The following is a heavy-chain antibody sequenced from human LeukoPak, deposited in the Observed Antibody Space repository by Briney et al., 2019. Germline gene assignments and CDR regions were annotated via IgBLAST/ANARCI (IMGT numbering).Heavy chain of an antibody. D-gene: IGHD4-11*01. Sequence: PGGSLRLSCAASGFTFSSYSMNWIRQAPGKGLEWVANIKQDGSEKYYVDSVKGRFTISRDNAKNSLYLQMNSLRAEDTALYYCAKVRDDFSIYFYFDYWGQGTLVTVSS. CDR1: GFTFSSYS. J-gene: IGHJ4*02. CDR3: AKVRDDFSIYFYFDY. CDR2: IKQDGSEK. V-gene: IGHV3-7*03.